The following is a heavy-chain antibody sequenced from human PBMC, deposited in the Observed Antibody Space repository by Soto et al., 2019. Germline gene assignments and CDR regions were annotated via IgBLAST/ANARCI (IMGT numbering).Heavy chain of an antibody. CDR3: ARDSGYYGMDV. V-gene: IGHV3-33*01. CDR1: VFTFISYG. CDR2: IWYDGSNK. Sequence: WWSLRLSCSASVFTFISYGMHWVRQAPGKGLEWVAVIWYDGSNKYYADSVKGRFTISRDNSKNTLYLQMNSLRAEDTAVYYCARDSGYYGMDVWGQGTTVTAP. J-gene: IGHJ6*02. D-gene: IGHD6-25*01.